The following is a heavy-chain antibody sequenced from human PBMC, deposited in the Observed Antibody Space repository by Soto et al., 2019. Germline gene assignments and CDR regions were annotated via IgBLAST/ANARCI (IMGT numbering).Heavy chain of an antibody. CDR1: GGSISSGDYY. CDR3: ARTVISGLYFDY. V-gene: IGHV4-30-4*01. J-gene: IGHJ4*02. D-gene: IGHD2-21*01. CDR2: IYYSGST. Sequence: SETLSLTCTVSGGSISSGDYYWSWIRQPPGKGLEWIGCIYYSGSTYYNPSLKSRVTISVDTSKNQFSLKLSSVTAADTAVYYCARTVISGLYFDYWGQGTLVTVSS.